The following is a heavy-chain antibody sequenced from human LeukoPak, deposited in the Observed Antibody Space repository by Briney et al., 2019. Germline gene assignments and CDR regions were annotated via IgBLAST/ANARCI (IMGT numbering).Heavy chain of an antibody. CDR2: IIPIFGTA. D-gene: IGHD3-9*01. J-gene: IGHJ6*03. Sequence: SVKVSCKASGGTFSSYAISWVRQAPGQGLEWMGGIIPIFGTANYAQKFQGRVTITTDESTSTAYMELSSLRSEDTAVYYCARGREYFDWLRCYYYMDVWGKGTTVTVSS. V-gene: IGHV1-69*05. CDR1: GGTFSSYA. CDR3: ARGREYFDWLRCYYYMDV.